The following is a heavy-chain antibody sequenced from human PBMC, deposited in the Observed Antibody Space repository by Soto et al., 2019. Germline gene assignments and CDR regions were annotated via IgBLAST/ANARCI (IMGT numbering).Heavy chain of an antibody. J-gene: IGHJ4*02. D-gene: IGHD6-13*01. CDR3: ARLRASSWYMGGYLDY. CDR2: IVSRSAYT. Sequence: QVQLVESGGGLDKHGGSLRLSCAASGFTFSDYYMTWIRQAPGKGLEWVSYIVSRSAYTAYAESVKGRFTISRDNAKNSLYLEVNGLRVEDTAVYYCARLRASSWYMGGYLDYWGQGTVVTVSS. V-gene: IGHV3-11*06. CDR1: GFTFSDYY.